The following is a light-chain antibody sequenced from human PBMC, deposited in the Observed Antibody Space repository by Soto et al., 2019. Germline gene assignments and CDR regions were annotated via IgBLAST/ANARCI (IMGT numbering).Light chain of an antibody. Sequence: EIVLTQSPGTLSLSPGDRATLSCRASQRVSARYLASYHQKPGQAPRLLIFGASDRATGIPDRFSGSGSGTDFTLTIDRLEPEDFAMYYCQQYSDSPPTFGQGTKVDIK. J-gene: IGKJ1*01. CDR2: GAS. V-gene: IGKV3-20*01. CDR1: QRVSARY. CDR3: QQYSDSPPT.